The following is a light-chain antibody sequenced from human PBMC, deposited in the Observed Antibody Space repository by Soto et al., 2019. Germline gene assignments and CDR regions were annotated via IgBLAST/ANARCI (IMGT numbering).Light chain of an antibody. CDR1: SSDVGGYNY. CDR3: SSYTSRNTLV. CDR2: EVS. J-gene: IGLJ2*01. V-gene: IGLV2-14*01. Sequence: QSALTQPASVSGSPGQSITISCTGTSSDVGGYNYVSWYQQHPGKAPKLTIYEVSNRPSGVSNRFSGSKSGNTASLTISGLQAEDEADYYCSSYTSRNTLVFGGGTKVTVL.